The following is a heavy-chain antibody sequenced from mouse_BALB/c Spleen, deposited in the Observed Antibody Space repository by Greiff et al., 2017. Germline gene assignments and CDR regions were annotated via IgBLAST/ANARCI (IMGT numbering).Heavy chain of an antibody. V-gene: IGHV2-9*02. J-gene: IGHJ4*01. CDR3: ARDGITTVVATRAMDY. CDR1: GFSLTSYG. D-gene: IGHD1-1*01. Sequence: VQRVESGPGLVAPSQSLSITCTVSGFSLTSYGVHWVRQPPGKGLEWLGVIWAGGSTNYNSALMSRLSISKDNSKSQVFLKMNSLQTDDTAMYYCARDGITTVVATRAMDYWGQGTSVTVSS. CDR2: IWAGGST.